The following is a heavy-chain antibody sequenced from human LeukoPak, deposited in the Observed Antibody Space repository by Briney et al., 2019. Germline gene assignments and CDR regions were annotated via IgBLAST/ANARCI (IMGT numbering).Heavy chain of an antibody. CDR1: GFTFSRYA. V-gene: IGHV3-23*01. D-gene: IGHD1-26*01. J-gene: IGHJ4*02. CDR2: ISGSGGST. Sequence: GGSLRLFCAASGFTFSRYAMSWVREPPRKGLECVSAISGSGGSTYYADSVKGRFTISRDNSKNTLYLQMNSLRAEDTAVYYCARVPYSGSYYIDWGQGTLVTVSS. CDR3: ARVPYSGSYYID.